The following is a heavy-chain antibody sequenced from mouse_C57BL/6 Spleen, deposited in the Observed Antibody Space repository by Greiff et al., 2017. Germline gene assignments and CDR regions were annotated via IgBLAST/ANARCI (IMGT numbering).Heavy chain of an antibody. CDR3: ARYVRPYDMDD. Sequence: QVQLQQPGAELVMPGASVKLSCKASGYTFTSYWMHWVKQRPGQGLEWIGEIDPSDSYTNYNQKFKGKSTLTVDKSSSTAYMQLSSLTSEDSAVYYCARYVRPYDMDDWGQGTSVTVSS. V-gene: IGHV1-69*01. CDR2: IDPSDSYT. CDR1: GYTFTSYW. J-gene: IGHJ4*01.